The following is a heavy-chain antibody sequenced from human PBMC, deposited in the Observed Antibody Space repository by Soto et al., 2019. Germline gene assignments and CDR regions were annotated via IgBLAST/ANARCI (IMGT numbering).Heavy chain of an antibody. CDR1: GYTLTTYG. Sequence: QVQLVQSGAEVKKPGASMKVSCKASGYTLTTYGISWVRQAPGQGLEWMGWISAYNGNTNYAQKFQDRVTMTTDTSTSIAYMELRSLRSDDTAVYYCARGPPTSCSGGSCYSHYFDYWGQGTLVTVSS. CDR2: ISAYNGNT. CDR3: ARGPPTSCSGGSCYSHYFDY. V-gene: IGHV1-18*01. J-gene: IGHJ4*02. D-gene: IGHD2-15*01.